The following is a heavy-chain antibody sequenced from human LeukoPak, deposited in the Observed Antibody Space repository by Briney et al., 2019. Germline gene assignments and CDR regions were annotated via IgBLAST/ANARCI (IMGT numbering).Heavy chain of an antibody. CDR1: GFTFSSYW. CDR3: ARDLSSGYYYDTSGYLDFQH. Sequence: GGSLRLSCAASGFTFSSYWMSWVRQAPGKGLEWVSYISSSGSTIYYADSVKGRFTISRDNAKNSLYLQMNSLRAEDTAVYYCARDLSSGYYYDTSGYLDFQHWGQGTLVTVSS. CDR2: ISSSGSTI. V-gene: IGHV3-48*04. D-gene: IGHD3-22*01. J-gene: IGHJ1*01.